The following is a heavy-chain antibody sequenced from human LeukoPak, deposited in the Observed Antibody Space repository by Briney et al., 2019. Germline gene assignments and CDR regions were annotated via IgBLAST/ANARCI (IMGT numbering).Heavy chain of an antibody. CDR1: GFTFSSYA. J-gene: IGHJ4*02. CDR3: AGHFGAWHYFDY. Sequence: PGGSLRLSCAASGFTFSSYAIHWVRRAPGKGLEWVALISYDGSTKYSTDSVKGRFTISRDNSKNTLYLQMNSLRPEDTAVYYCAGHFGAWHYFDYWGQGTLVTVSS. CDR2: ISYDGSTK. V-gene: IGHV3-30*04. D-gene: IGHD3-3*01.